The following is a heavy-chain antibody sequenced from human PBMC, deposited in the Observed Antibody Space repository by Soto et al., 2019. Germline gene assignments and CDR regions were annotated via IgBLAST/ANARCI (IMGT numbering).Heavy chain of an antibody. Sequence: SETLSLTCTVSGGSISSSSYYWGWTRQPPGKGLEWIGSIYYSGSTYYNPSLKSRVTISVDTSKNQFSLKLSSVTAADTAVYYCASLVIVVVTAPPDEYYGMDVWGQGTTVTVSS. CDR2: IYYSGST. V-gene: IGHV4-39*01. CDR3: ASLVIVVVTAPPDEYYGMDV. D-gene: IGHD2-21*02. J-gene: IGHJ6*02. CDR1: GGSISSSSYY.